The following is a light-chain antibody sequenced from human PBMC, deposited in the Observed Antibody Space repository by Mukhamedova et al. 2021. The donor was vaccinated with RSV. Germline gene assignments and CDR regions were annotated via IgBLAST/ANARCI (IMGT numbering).Light chain of an antibody. Sequence: GERATLSCRASQSVNNCLAWYQQKPGQAPRLLIYGVSTRATDIPARFSGSGSGTEFTLTISTLQSEDFAAYYCQQHNNWPLTFGG. CDR3: QQHNNWPLT. J-gene: IGKJ4*01. CDR1: QSVNNC. V-gene: IGKV3-15*01. CDR2: GVS.